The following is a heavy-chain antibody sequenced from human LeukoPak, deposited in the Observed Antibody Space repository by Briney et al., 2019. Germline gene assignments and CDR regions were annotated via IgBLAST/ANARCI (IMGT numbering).Heavy chain of an antibody. Sequence: PGGSLRLSCAASGFTFSGYWMHWVRQAPGKGLVWVSRINNDGSYTSYADSVKGRFTISRDNAKNSLYLQMNSLRAEDTAVYYCATPLDYYDSSGYHQGGDWGQGTLVTVSS. D-gene: IGHD3-22*01. CDR1: GFTFSGYW. CDR2: INNDGSYT. V-gene: IGHV3-74*01. CDR3: ATPLDYYDSSGYHQGGD. J-gene: IGHJ4*02.